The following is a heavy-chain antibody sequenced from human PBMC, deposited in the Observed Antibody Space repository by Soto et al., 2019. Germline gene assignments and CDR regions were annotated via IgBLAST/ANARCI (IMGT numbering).Heavy chain of an antibody. D-gene: IGHD3-22*01. V-gene: IGHV4-61*01. J-gene: IGHJ4*02. CDR2: IYYSGST. Sequence: SETLSLTCTVSGGSVSSGSYYWSWIRQPPGKGLEWIGYIYYSGSTNYNPSLKSRVTISVDTSKNQFSLKLSSVTAADTAVYYCARVYYYDSSGYPVDYWGQGTLVTVSS. CDR1: GGSVSSGSYY. CDR3: ARVYYYDSSGYPVDY.